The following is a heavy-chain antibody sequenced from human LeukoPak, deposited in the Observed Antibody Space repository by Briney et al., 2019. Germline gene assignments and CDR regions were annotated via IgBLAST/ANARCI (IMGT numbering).Heavy chain of an antibody. CDR2: IIPIFGTA. Sequence: SVTVSCKASGGTFSSYAISWVRQAPGQGLEWMGGIIPIFGTANYAQKFQGRVTITADKSTSTAYMELSSLRSEDTAVYYCARIKQQLARGYYYYMDVWGKGTTVTVSS. CDR3: ARIKQQLARGYYYYMDV. D-gene: IGHD6-13*01. V-gene: IGHV1-69*06. J-gene: IGHJ6*03. CDR1: GGTFSSYA.